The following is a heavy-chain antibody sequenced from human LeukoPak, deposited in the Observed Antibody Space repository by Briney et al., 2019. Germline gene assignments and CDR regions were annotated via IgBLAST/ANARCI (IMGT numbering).Heavy chain of an antibody. J-gene: IGHJ4*02. D-gene: IGHD3-10*01. V-gene: IGHV3-7*01. CDR2: IKQDGSDK. CDR1: GFTFSSYW. Sequence: QPGGSLRLSCAASGFTFSSYWMSWVRQAPGKGLEWVANIKQDGSDKYYVDSVKGRFIISRDNVKNSLYLQMNSLRGEDTAVYYCARENYGSGSYEIDYWGQGTLVTVSS. CDR3: ARENYGSGSYEIDY.